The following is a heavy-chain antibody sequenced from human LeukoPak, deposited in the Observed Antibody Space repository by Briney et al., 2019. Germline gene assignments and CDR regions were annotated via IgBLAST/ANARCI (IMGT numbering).Heavy chain of an antibody. D-gene: IGHD2-2*02. CDR3: ARVTAIGGSDY. Sequence: SETLSLTCTVSGGSISSHYWSWIRQPPGKGLEWIGYIYYSGSTNYNPSLKSRVTISVDTSKNQFSLKLSSVTAADTAVYYCARVTAIGGSDYWGQGTLVTVSS. J-gene: IGHJ4*02. CDR2: IYYSGST. V-gene: IGHV4-59*11. CDR1: GGSISSHY.